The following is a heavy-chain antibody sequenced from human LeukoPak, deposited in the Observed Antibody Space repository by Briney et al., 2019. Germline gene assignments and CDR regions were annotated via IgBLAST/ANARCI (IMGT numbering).Heavy chain of an antibody. J-gene: IGHJ5*02. D-gene: IGHD3-22*01. CDR2: ISNDGGGT. Sequence: GGSLRLSCAASGFIFNNYGLIWVRQAPGKGLQWVSAISNDGGGTTYADFVKGRFTISRDNSKNTLFLQMNSLRAEDTALYYCAKGGSGYFLDLWGQGTLVTVSS. CDR1: GFIFNNYG. V-gene: IGHV3-23*01. CDR3: AKGGSGYFLDL.